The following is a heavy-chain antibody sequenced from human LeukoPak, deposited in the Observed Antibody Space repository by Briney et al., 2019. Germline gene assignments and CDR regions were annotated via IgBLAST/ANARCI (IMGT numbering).Heavy chain of an antibody. D-gene: IGHD6-19*01. Sequence: GGSLRLSCAASGFTFDDYAMHGVRQAPGKGLEWVSGISWNSGSIGYEDSVKGRFTISRDNAKNSLYLQMNSLRAEDTALYYCAKDMLPYSSGWCDYWGQGTLVTVSS. CDR2: ISWNSGSI. V-gene: IGHV3-9*01. CDR3: AKDMLPYSSGWCDY. J-gene: IGHJ4*02. CDR1: GFTFDDYA.